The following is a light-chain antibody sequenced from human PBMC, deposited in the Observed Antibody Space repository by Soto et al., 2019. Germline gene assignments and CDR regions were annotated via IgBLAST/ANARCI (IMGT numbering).Light chain of an antibody. Sequence: IVLTQSPGTLSLSPGEGATLPCRSSQTVRNNYLAWYQQKPGQAPRLLIYDASSRATGIPDRFSGGGSGTDFTLTISRLEPEDFAVYYCQQFRSYPLTFGGGTKVDIK. J-gene: IGKJ4*01. V-gene: IGKV3-20*01. CDR2: DAS. CDR3: QQFRSYPLT. CDR1: QTVRNNY.